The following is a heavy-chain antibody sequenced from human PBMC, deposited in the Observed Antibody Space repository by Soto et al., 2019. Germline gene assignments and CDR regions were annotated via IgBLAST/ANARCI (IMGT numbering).Heavy chain of an antibody. J-gene: IGHJ5*02. V-gene: IGHV4-4*02. Sequence: QVYLQESGPGLVKPSGTLSLTCTVSGGSIISPNWWSWVRQPPGKGLEWIGDIFHTGSTNLNSSLKSRVTFSVDKSENQFSLTLPSVTAADTAVYYCARDDGNYYFFDTWGQGTLVTVSS. D-gene: IGHD4-17*01. CDR1: GGSIISPNW. CDR3: ARDDGNYYFFDT. CDR2: IFHTGST.